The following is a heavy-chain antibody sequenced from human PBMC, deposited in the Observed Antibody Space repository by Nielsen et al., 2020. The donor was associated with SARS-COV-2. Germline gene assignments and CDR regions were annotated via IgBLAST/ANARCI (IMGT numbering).Heavy chain of an antibody. V-gene: IGHV1-2*04. J-gene: IGHJ6*02. CDR3: ARDRGSSWPYYYYGMDV. CDR1: GYTFTSYY. Sequence: ASVKVSCKASGYTFTSYYMHWVRQAPGQGLEWMGWINPNSGGTNYAQKFQGWVTMTRDTSISTAYMELSRLRSDDTAVYYCARDRGSSWPYYYYGMDVWGQGTTVTVSS. D-gene: IGHD6-13*01. CDR2: INPNSGGT.